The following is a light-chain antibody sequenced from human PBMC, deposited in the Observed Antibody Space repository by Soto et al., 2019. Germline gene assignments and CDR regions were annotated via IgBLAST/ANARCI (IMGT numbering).Light chain of an antibody. Sequence: EIVLTQSPGTLSLSPGERATLSCRASQSVSNNYLAWYQQKPGHXXXXXXYVSXNSATGDPYRFSGSGSGTDFTLTISRLEPEDFAVYYCQQYGSSGTFGQGTKVDIK. CDR2: VSX. V-gene: IGKV3-20*01. CDR1: QSVSNNY. CDR3: QQYGSSGT. J-gene: IGKJ1*01.